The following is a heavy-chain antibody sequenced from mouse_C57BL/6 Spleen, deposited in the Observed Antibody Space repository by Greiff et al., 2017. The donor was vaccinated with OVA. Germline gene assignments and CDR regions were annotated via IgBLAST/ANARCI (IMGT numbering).Heavy chain of an antibody. CDR3: ARGIYYYGSSYDYFDY. D-gene: IGHD1-1*01. J-gene: IGHJ2*01. V-gene: IGHV1-55*01. CDR2: IYPGSGST. Sequence: QVQLQQPGAELVKPGASVKMSCKASGYTFTSSWITWVKQRPGQGLEWIGDIYPGSGSTNYNEKFKSKATLTVDTSSSTAYMQLSSLTSEDSAVYYCARGIYYYGSSYDYFDYWGQGTTLTVSS. CDR1: GYTFTSSW.